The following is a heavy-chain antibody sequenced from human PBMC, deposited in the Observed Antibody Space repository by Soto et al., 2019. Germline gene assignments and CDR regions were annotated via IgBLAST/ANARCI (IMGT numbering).Heavy chain of an antibody. CDR3: AKDHLPYNWNAYNYMDV. CDR1: GFTFDDYA. CDR2: ISWNSGSI. J-gene: IGHJ6*03. D-gene: IGHD1-1*01. Sequence: GGSLRLSCAASGFTFDDYAMHWVRQAPGKGLEWVSGISWNSGSIGYADSVKGRFTISRDNAKNSLYLQMNSLRAEDTALYYCAKDHLPYNWNAYNYMDVWGKGTTVTVSS. V-gene: IGHV3-9*01.